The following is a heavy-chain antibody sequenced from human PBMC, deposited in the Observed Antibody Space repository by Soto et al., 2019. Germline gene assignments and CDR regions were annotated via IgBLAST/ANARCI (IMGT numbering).Heavy chain of an antibody. CDR1: GDSISSYY. D-gene: IGHD6-19*01. J-gene: IGHJ4*02. CDR2: VYYSEST. CDR3: ARASSSGWEMGFDS. V-gene: IGHV4-59*01. Sequence: QVQLQESGPGLVKPSETLSLTCPVSGDSISSYYWSWIRQPPGKGLEWIGYVYYSESTNYNPSLKSRVTISLDTSKNHFSLKLTSVTAADTAVYYCARASSSGWEMGFDSWGQGILVTVSS.